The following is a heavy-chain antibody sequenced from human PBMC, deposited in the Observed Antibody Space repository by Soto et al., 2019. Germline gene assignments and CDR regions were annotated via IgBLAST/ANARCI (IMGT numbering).Heavy chain of an antibody. J-gene: IGHJ4*02. D-gene: IGHD6-13*01. V-gene: IGHV3-30-3*01. CDR3: ARRSSWYDDY. Sequence: QVQLVESGGGVVQPGRSLRLSCAASGFTFSSYAMHWVRQAPGKGLEWVAVISYDGSNKYYADSVKGRFTISRDNSKNTLYLQMNSLRAEDTTVYYCARRSSWYDDYWGQGTLVTVSS. CDR1: GFTFSSYA. CDR2: ISYDGSNK.